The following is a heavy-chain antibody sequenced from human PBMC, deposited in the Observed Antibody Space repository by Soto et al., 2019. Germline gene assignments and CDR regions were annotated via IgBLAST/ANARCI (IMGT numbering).Heavy chain of an antibody. V-gene: IGHV1-69*13. CDR1: GGTFSSYA. CDR3: ASVTSIVGATNDY. CDR2: IIPIFGTA. D-gene: IGHD1-26*01. Sequence: SVKVSCKASGGTFSSYAISWVRQAPGQGLEWMGGIIPIFGTASYAQKFQGRVTITADESTSTAYMELSSLRSEDTAVYYCASVTSIVGATNDYWGQGTLVTVSS. J-gene: IGHJ4*02.